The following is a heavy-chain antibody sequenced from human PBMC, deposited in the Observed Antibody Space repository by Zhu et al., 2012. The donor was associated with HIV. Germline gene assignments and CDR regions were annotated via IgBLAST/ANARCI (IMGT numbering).Heavy chain of an antibody. Sequence: QVQLQQWGAGLLKPSETLSLTCAVYGGSFSGYYWSWIRQPPGKGLEWIGEINHSGSTNYNPSLKSRLTISVDTSKNQFSLKLSSVTAADTAVYYCARVLHGFGESSETGYYFDYVGPGNPGPPSPQ. D-gene: IGHD3-10*01. V-gene: IGHV4-34*01. CDR1: GGSFSGYY. CDR3: ARVLHGFGESSETGYYFDY. CDR2: INHSGST. J-gene: IGHJ4*02.